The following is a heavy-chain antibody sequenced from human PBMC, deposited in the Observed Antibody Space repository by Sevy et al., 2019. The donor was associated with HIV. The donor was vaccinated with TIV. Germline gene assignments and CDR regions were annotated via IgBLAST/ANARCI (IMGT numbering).Heavy chain of an antibody. J-gene: IGHJ4*02. Sequence: GGSLRLSCAASGFTFRSYAMHWVRQAPGKGLEWVAVISYDGSKKYYVDSVKGRFTFSRDNSKNTLFLQMNSLRAEDTAVYYCARNPYYYDSSEPTGPYFDYRGQRTPVTVSS. CDR3: ARNPYYYDSSEPTGPYFDY. V-gene: IGHV3-30-3*01. CDR2: ISYDGSKK. D-gene: IGHD3-22*01. CDR1: GFTFRSYA.